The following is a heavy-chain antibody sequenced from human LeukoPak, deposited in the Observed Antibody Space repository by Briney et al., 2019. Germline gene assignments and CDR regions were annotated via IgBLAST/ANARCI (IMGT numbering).Heavy chain of an antibody. CDR2: ISWNSGSI. V-gene: IGHV3-9*01. D-gene: IGHD6-13*01. CDR1: VFTFDVYA. J-gene: IGHJ4*02. Sequence: GRSLRLSCAASVFTFDVYAMHWVRQAPGKGLEWVSGISWNSGSIGYADSVKGRITISRDNAKNSLYLQMNSLRAEDTALYYCAKVAAAGTRKNYFDYWGQGTLVTVSS. CDR3: AKVAAAGTRKNYFDY.